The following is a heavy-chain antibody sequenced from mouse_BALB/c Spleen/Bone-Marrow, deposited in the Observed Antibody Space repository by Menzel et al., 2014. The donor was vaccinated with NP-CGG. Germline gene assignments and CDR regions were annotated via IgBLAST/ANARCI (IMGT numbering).Heavy chain of an antibody. CDR2: ISYSGSS. J-gene: IGHJ2*01. CDR3: ARFTYDYDAGGFDY. Sequence: EVQLVESGPGPVKPSQSLSLTCTVTGHSITSDYAWNWIRQFPGNKLEWMGYISYSGSSNYNPSLKSRISITRDTSKNQFFLQLNSVTTEDTATYYCARFTYDYDAGGFDYWGQGTTLTVSS. CDR1: GHSITSDYA. V-gene: IGHV3-2*02. D-gene: IGHD2-4*01.